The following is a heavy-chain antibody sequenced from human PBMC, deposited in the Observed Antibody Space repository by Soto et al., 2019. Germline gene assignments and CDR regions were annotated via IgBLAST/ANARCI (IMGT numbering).Heavy chain of an antibody. CDR1: GFTFSSYA. CDR2: ISGSGGST. J-gene: IGHJ4*02. CDR3: AKELPGDSSGYYFPGYFDY. Sequence: GGSLRLSCAASGFTFSSYAMSWVRQAPGKGLEWVSAISGSGGSTYYADSVKGRFTISRDNSKNTLYLQMNSLRAEDTAVYYCAKELPGDSSGYYFPGYFDYWGQGTLVTVSS. V-gene: IGHV3-23*01. D-gene: IGHD3-22*01.